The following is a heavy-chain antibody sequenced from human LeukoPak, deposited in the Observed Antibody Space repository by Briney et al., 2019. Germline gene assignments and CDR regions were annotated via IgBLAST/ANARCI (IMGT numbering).Heavy chain of an antibody. Sequence: SETLSLTCAVNGGSFNGYSWNWIRQPPGKGPEWIGEINHSGSTNYNPSLKSRVTISVDTSKNQFSLKLSSVTAADTAVYYCARGIPTGTTRSRWFDPWGQGTLVTVSS. CDR1: GGSFNGYS. CDR3: ARGIPTGTTRSRWFDP. D-gene: IGHD1-7*01. V-gene: IGHV4-34*01. CDR2: INHSGST. J-gene: IGHJ5*02.